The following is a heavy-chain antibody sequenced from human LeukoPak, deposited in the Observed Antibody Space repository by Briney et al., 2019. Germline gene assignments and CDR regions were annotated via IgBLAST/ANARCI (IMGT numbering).Heavy chain of an antibody. J-gene: IGHJ5*02. Sequence: GGSLRLSCAASGFTFSIYAMSWVRQAPGRGLEWVSVVSGSDGTTYYADSVKGRFTISRDNSKNTLYLQMNSLRPEDTAVYYCAREITRKAGTLDLWGQGTLVTVSS. V-gene: IGHV3-23*01. CDR1: GFTFSIYA. D-gene: IGHD1-20*01. CDR2: VSGSDGTT. CDR3: AREITRKAGTLDL.